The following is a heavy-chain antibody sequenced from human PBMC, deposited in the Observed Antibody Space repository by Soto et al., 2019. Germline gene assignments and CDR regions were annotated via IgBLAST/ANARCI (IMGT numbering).Heavy chain of an antibody. V-gene: IGHV4-30-4*01. Sequence: TLSLTCALSGGSLSSSSCWSWIRQPPGKGLEWIGYIYYSGSTYYNPSLKSRVTISVDTSKNQFSLKLSSVTAADTAVYYCASSTPMYYFDYWGQGTLVTVSS. J-gene: IGHJ4*02. CDR1: GGSLSSSSC. CDR3: ASSTPMYYFDY. D-gene: IGHD2-15*01. CDR2: IYYSGST.